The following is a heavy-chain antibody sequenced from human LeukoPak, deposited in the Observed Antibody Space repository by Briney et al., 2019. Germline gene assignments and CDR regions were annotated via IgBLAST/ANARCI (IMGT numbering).Heavy chain of an antibody. CDR1: AYSFTSYY. Sequence: ASVKVSCKSSAYSFTSYYMHWVRQAPGQGLEWMGIINPSGGSTSYAQKFQGRVTMTRHTSTSTVYMELSRLRSEDTAVYYCARGGSTTMVRGVNPYYYYGMDVWGQGTTVTVSS. V-gene: IGHV1-46*01. J-gene: IGHJ6*02. D-gene: IGHD3-10*01. CDR3: ARGGSTTMVRGVNPYYYYGMDV. CDR2: INPSGGST.